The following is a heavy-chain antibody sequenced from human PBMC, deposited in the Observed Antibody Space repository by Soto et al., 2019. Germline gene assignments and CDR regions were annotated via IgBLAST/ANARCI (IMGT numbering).Heavy chain of an antibody. Sequence: QVQLQESGPGLVKPSGTLSLTCAVSGDSISSPKWWTWVRQPPGKGLEWIGDMLHSGTTNYNPSLKXXVPISVDKSKNQFSLHLYSVTAADTAVYYCAYGPGWSRHDLWGPGTLVIVSS. CDR1: GDSISSPKW. CDR2: MLHSGTT. J-gene: IGHJ3*01. D-gene: IGHD4-17*01. CDR3: AYGPGWSRHDL. V-gene: IGHV4-4*02.